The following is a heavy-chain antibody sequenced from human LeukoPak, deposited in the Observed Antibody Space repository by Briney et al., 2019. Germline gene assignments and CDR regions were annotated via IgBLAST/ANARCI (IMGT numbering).Heavy chain of an antibody. CDR2: IYPGNADA. CDR3: ARQGSYDNSGYSFDY. D-gene: IGHD3-22*01. V-gene: IGHV5-51*01. Sequence: GESLKIPCKASGYSLINHWIGWVRQMPGKVLDWMGIIYPGNADATYSPSFQGQVTISADKSTTTVYLQWSSLKASDTAMYYCARQGSYDNSGYSFDYWGQGTLVTVSS. J-gene: IGHJ4*02. CDR1: GYSLINHW.